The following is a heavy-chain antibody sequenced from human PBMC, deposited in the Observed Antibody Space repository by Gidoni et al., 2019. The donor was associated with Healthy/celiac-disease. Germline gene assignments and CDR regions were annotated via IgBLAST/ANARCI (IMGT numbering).Heavy chain of an antibody. Sequence: QVQLQESGPGLVKPSEPLSLTCPVSGGPISSYYWSWIRQPPGKGLEWIGYIYYSGTTNYNPSLKSRVTISVDTSKNQFSLKLSSVTAADTAVYYCARIGYSSGWYVGDYWGQGTLVTVSS. D-gene: IGHD6-19*01. V-gene: IGHV4-59*01. CDR2: IYYSGTT. CDR1: GGPISSYY. J-gene: IGHJ4*02. CDR3: ARIGYSSGWYVGDY.